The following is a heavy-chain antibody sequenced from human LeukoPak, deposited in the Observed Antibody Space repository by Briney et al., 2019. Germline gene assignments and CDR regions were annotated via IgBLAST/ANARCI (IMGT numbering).Heavy chain of an antibody. CDR1: GGSMSNYY. CDR2: IYSSGTT. V-gene: IGHV4-4*07. D-gene: IGHD2-15*01. Sequence: SETLSLTCTVPGGSMSNYYWSWIRQPAGKGLEWIGRIYSSGTTNYNPSLKSRVSMSVDPSKNQFSLKLTSVTAADTAVYYCARKYCSGGSCYYFDSWGQGTLVTVSS. J-gene: IGHJ4*02. CDR3: ARKYCSGGSCYYFDS.